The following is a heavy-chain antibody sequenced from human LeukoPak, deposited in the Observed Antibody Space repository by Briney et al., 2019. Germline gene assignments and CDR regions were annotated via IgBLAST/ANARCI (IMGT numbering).Heavy chain of an antibody. J-gene: IGHJ3*02. D-gene: IGHD2-21*01. CDR1: GGSISSGDYY. Sequence: PQTLSLTCTVSGGSISSGDYYWRWIRQPPGKGLEWIGYIYYSGSTYYNPSLKSRVTISVDTSKNQFSLKLSSVTAADTAVYYCATLWSLVDAFDIWGQGTMVTVSS. V-gene: IGHV4-30-4*01. CDR3: ATLWSLVDAFDI. CDR2: IYYSGST.